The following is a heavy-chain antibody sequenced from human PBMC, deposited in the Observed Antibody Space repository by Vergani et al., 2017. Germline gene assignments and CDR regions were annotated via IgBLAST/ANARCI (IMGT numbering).Heavy chain of an antibody. CDR1: GFTFSSYA. V-gene: IGHV3-30-3*01. J-gene: IGHJ6*03. CDR3: ARDGRYCSSTSCYTGFYYYYYMDV. D-gene: IGHD2-2*02. CDR2: ISYDGSNK. Sequence: QVHLLESGGGVVQPGRSLRLSCAASGFTFSSYAMHWVRQAPGKGLEWVAVISYDGSNKYYADSVKGRFTISRDNSKNTLYLQMNSLRAEDTAVYYCARDGRYCSSTSCYTGFYYYYYMDVWGKGTTVTVSS.